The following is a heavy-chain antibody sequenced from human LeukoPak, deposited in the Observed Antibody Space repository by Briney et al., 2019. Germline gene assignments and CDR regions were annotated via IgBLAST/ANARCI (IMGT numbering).Heavy chain of an antibody. CDR1: GGSISSGDYY. CDR3: ARSRITMIAKYYYYGMDV. V-gene: IGHV4-61*08. D-gene: IGHD3-22*01. J-gene: IGHJ6*02. Sequence: PSETLSLTCTVSGGSISSGDYYWSWIRQPPGKGLEWIGYIYYSGSTNYNPSLKSRVTISVDTSKNQFSLKLSSVTAADTAVYYCARSRITMIAKYYYYGMDVWGQGTTVTVSS. CDR2: IYYSGST.